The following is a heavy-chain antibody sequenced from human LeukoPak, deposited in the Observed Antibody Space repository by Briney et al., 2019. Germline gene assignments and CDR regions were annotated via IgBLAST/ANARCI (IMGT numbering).Heavy chain of an antibody. CDR3: AQLIETAATGN. Sequence: GGSLRLSCAASGFTFSSYAMIWVRQAPGKGLEWVSAITGSGGSTYYPDSVKGRFTISRDNPKNTLYLQMNSLRAEDTAIYYCAQLIETAATGNWGQGTLVTVSS. V-gene: IGHV3-23*01. CDR1: GFTFSSYA. CDR2: ITGSGGST. J-gene: IGHJ4*02. D-gene: IGHD6-13*01.